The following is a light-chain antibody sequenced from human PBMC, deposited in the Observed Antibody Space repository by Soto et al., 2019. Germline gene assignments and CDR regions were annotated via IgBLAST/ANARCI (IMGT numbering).Light chain of an antibody. CDR1: SSNVGGNS. J-gene: IGLJ1*01. V-gene: IGLV1-51*01. CDR2: YDN. CDR3: GSWDSSLSAYV. Sequence: QSVMTQPPSVSAAPGQTVTISCSGSSSNVGGNSLSSYQQLPGTAPKLLIYYDNKRPSGIPDRFSGSKSGTSATLGINGFQTGDDADYYCGSWDSSLSAYVFGAGTKVTVL.